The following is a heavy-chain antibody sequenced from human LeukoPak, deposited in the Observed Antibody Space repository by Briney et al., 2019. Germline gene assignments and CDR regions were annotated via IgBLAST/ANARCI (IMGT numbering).Heavy chain of an antibody. CDR3: AKRGVVIRVILVGFHKEAYYFDS. Sequence: GGSLRLSCAVSGITLSNYGMSWVRQAPGEGLEWVAGISDSGGRTNYADSVRGRFTISRDNPKNTLYLQMNSLRAEDTAVYFCAKRGVVIRVILVGFHKEAYYFDSWGQGALVTVSS. J-gene: IGHJ4*02. D-gene: IGHD3-10*01. V-gene: IGHV3-23*01. CDR2: ISDSGGRT. CDR1: GITLSNYG.